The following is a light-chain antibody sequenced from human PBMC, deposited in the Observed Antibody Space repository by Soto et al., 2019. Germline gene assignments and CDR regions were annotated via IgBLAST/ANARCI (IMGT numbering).Light chain of an antibody. CDR3: QQYGSSPPLT. J-gene: IGKJ4*01. Sequence: EIVLTQSPGTLSLSPGERATLSCRASQSVSSNYLAWYQQKPGQAPRLLIYGASSRPTGLPDRFSGSGSGTDSTLTISRLEPEDFVLYYCQQYGSSPPLTFGGGTKVDIK. V-gene: IGKV3-20*01. CDR2: GAS. CDR1: QSVSSNY.